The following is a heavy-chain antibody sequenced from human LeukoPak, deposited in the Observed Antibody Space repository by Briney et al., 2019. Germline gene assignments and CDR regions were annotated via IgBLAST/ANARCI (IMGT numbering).Heavy chain of an antibody. V-gene: IGHV3-7*01. CDR1: GFTFSSYW. CDR3: ARHSSGYYPGAFDI. Sequence: GGSLRLSCAASGFTFSSYWMSWVRQAPGKGLGWVANIKQDGSEKYYVDSVKGRFTISRDNAKNSLYLQMNSLRAEDTAVYYCARHSSGYYPGAFDIWGQGTMVTVSS. CDR2: IKQDGSEK. D-gene: IGHD3-22*01. J-gene: IGHJ3*02.